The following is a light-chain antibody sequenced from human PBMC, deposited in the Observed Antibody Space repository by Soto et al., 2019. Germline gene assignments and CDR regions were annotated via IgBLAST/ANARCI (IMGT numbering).Light chain of an antibody. CDR2: GNS. J-gene: IGLJ1*01. V-gene: IGLV1-40*01. Sequence: QSVLTQPPSVSGAPGQRVTISCTGSSSNIGAGYDVHWYQQVPGTAPKLLIHGNSNRPSGVPDRFSGSKSGTSASLAITGLQAEDEADYFCSSYAGSNSLVFGSGTKVTVL. CDR1: SSNIGAGYD. CDR3: SSYAGSNSLV.